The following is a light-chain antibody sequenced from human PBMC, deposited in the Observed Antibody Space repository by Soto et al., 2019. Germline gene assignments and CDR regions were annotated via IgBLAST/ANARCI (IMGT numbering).Light chain of an antibody. V-gene: IGKV3-11*01. CDR2: DAS. J-gene: IGKJ1*01. CDR1: QSVENY. CDR3: QQRSNWPRT. Sequence: EIVLTQSPAALSLSPGERATLSCRASQSVENYLAWFQQKPGQAPRLLIFDASLRATGIPARFSGSGSGTDFTLTISSLEPEDFAVYYCQQRSNWPRTFGQGTKVEIK.